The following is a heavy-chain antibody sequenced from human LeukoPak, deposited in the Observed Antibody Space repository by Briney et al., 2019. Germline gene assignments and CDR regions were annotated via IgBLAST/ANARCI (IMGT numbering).Heavy chain of an antibody. J-gene: IGHJ5*02. CDR3: AKGSGINHYHWIDP. V-gene: IGHV3-23*01. D-gene: IGHD1-14*01. CDR2: ISGGGGST. CDR1: GGSINSYY. Sequence: PSETLSLTCTVSGGSINSYYWSWIRQPPGKGLEWVSGISGGGGSTYYADSVKGRFTISRDNSKNTLYLQMDSLRAEDTALYYCAKGSGINHYHWIDPWGQGTLVTASS.